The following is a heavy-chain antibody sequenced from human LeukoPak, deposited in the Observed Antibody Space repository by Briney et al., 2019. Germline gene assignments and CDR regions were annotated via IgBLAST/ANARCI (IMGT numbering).Heavy chain of an antibody. V-gene: IGHV3-74*01. J-gene: IGHJ4*02. D-gene: IGHD3-22*01. CDR1: GFTFSSHW. Sequence: GGSLRLSCVASGFTFSSHWVHWVRQAPGKGLVWVSRINSDGSSTSYADSVKGRFTISRDNAKNTLYLQMNSLRAEDTAVYYCARDRPFRDYYDSSGLADYWGQGTLATVSS. CDR2: INSDGSST. CDR3: ARDRPFRDYYDSSGLADY.